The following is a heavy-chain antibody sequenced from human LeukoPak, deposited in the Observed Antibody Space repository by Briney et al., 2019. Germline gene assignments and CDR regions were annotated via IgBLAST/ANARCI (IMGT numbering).Heavy chain of an antibody. CDR1: AFTFSSYA. Sequence: RESLSLSCAASAFTFSSYAIRWVRQAPGKGLEWVSAISGSSGSTYYADSVKGLFTITRDKSKNTLYLQMNSVRAEDTAVYCCANSDPRWYDDSSGRRPSYFDYWGQGALVTVSS. CDR3: ANSDPRWYDDSSGRRPSYFDY. J-gene: IGHJ4*02. V-gene: IGHV3-23*01. D-gene: IGHD3-22*01. CDR2: ISGSSGST.